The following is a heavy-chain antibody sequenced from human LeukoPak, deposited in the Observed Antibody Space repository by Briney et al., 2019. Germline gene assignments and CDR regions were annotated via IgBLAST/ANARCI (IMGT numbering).Heavy chain of an antibody. CDR1: GFTFSSYA. CDR2: ISGSGDIT. CDR3: ARDFYDFWSGSSPIRPIDY. Sequence: GGSLRLSCAASGFTFSSYAMSWVRQAPGKGLEWVSAISGSGDITFYADSVKGRFTISRDNSKNTLYLQMNSLRAEDTAVYYCARDFYDFWSGSSPIRPIDYWGQGTLVTVSS. J-gene: IGHJ4*02. D-gene: IGHD3-3*01. V-gene: IGHV3-23*01.